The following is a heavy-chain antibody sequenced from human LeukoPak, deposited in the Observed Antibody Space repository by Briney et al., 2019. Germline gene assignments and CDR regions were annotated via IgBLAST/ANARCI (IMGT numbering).Heavy chain of an antibody. V-gene: IGHV4-59*01. Sequence: KPSETLSLTCAVSGASISSSYWSWIRQPPGKGLEWIAYMYNSGSTNYNPSLKSRVTISIDTSKNQFSLKLSSLTAADTAIYYCARGIESYGDYGYWGQGILVTVSS. D-gene: IGHD4-17*01. J-gene: IGHJ4*02. CDR2: MYNSGST. CDR3: ARGIESYGDYGY. CDR1: GASISSSY.